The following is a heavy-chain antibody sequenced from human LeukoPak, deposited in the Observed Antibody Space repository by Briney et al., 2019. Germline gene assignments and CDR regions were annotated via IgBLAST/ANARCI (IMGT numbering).Heavy chain of an antibody. D-gene: IGHD3-16*01. V-gene: IGHV3-43D*03. J-gene: IGHJ3*02. Sequence: PGGSLRLSCAASGFTFSSYAMSWVRQAPGKGLEWVSLISWDGGSTYYADSVKGRFTISRDNSKNSLYLQMNSLRAEDTALYYCAKDMFGWDQIAHAFDIWGQGTMVTVSS. CDR1: GFTFSSYA. CDR3: AKDMFGWDQIAHAFDI. CDR2: ISWDGGST.